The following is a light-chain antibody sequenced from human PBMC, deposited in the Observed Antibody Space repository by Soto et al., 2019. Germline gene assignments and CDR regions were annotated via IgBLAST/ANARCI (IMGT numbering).Light chain of an antibody. V-gene: IGKV3-15*01. CDR2: GAS. CDR1: QSISSN. CDR3: QQYSNWPIT. Sequence: EIVMTQSPATLSVSPGERATLSCRASQSISSNLAWYQQKPGQAPRLLIYGASTRATVIPARFSGSGSGTESTLTISSLQSEDFAVYYCQQYSNWPITFGPGTKVDI. J-gene: IGKJ3*01.